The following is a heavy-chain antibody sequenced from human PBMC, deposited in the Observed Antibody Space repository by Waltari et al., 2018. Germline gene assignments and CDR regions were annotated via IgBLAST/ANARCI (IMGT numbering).Heavy chain of an antibody. V-gene: IGHV4-4*07. CDR2: IYTSGSA. D-gene: IGHD6-13*01. Sequence: QVQLQESGPGLVKPSETLSLTCTLSAGSISSYYWSWIRQPAGKGLEWVGRIYTSGSANYTPSLKSRVTMSVDTSKNQFFLELSSVTAADTAIYYCAREDLGGIAAAGSDYWGQGTLVTVSS. CDR3: AREDLGGIAAAGSDY. J-gene: IGHJ4*02. CDR1: AGSISSYY.